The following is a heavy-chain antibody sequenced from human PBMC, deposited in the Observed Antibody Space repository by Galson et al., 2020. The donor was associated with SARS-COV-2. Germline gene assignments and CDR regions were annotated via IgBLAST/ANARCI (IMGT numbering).Heavy chain of an antibody. CDR2: VSQSGYST. CDR3: AKDWDFWSGYDYFEH. J-gene: IGHJ4*02. V-gene: IGHV3-23*01. D-gene: IGHD3-3*01. CDR1: GLSFSSSA. Sequence: TGGSLSLSCAASGLSFSSSAMSWVRQAPGKGLEFVSSVSQSGYSTYYADSVKGRFTISRDNSKNTLYLQMNSLSAEDTALYYCAKDWDFWSGYDYFEHWGQGTLVTVSS.